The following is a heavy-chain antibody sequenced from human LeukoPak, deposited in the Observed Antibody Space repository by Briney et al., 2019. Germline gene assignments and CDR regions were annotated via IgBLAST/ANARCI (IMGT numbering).Heavy chain of an antibody. CDR3: ARGFWSGYSAFGY. CDR2: ISSSGSVV. D-gene: IGHD3-3*01. Sequence: GGSLRLXCAASGFTFSDFYMSWTRQAPGKGLEWVSYISSSGSVVHYADSVKGRSTVSRDNAKNSLYLQMNSLRAEDTAVYYCARGFWSGYSAFGYWGQGTLVTVSS. CDR1: GFTFSDFY. V-gene: IGHV3-11*04. J-gene: IGHJ4*02.